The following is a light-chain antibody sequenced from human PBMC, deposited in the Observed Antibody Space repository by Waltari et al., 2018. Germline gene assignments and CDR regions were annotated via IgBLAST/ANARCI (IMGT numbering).Light chain of an antibody. Sequence: QSVLTQQPSAPGTPGQRLTVPCSGSRSNLGSKPLTWYQQLPGTAPKLLIYKNNRRPSGVPDRFSGSKSGTSASLAISGLQSEDEADYFCATWDNGLNGVVFGGGSKVTVL. CDR3: ATWDNGLNGVV. V-gene: IGLV1-44*01. J-gene: IGLJ2*01. CDR2: KNN. CDR1: RSNLGSKP.